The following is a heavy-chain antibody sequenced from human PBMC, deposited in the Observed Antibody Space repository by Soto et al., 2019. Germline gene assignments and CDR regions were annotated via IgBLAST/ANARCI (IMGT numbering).Heavy chain of an antibody. D-gene: IGHD4-17*01. V-gene: IGHV5-10-1*03. CDR2: IDPSDSYT. CDR3: ASSTVTDYYYYGMDV. Sequence: EVQLVQSGAEVKKPGESLRISCKGSGYSFTSYWISWVRQMPGKGLEWMGRIDPSDSYTNYSPSFQGHVTISADKSISTAYLQWSSLKASDTAMYCCASSTVTDYYYYGMDVWGQGTTVTVSS. J-gene: IGHJ6*02. CDR1: GYSFTSYW.